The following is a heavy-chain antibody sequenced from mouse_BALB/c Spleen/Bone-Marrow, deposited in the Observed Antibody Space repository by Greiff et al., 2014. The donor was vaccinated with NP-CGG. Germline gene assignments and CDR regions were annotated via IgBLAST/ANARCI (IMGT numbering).Heavy chain of an antibody. CDR2: IYPGDGYT. Sequence: QVQLKHSGAELVRPGTSVKISCKASGYTFTNYWLRWVKQRPGHGLEWIGDIYPGDGYTNYNEKFKGKATLTADTSSSTAYMQLGSLTAEDSAVYFCARDYGYAMDYWGQGTSVTVSS. CDR3: ARDYGYAMDY. D-gene: IGHD1-1*01. V-gene: IGHV1-63*02. J-gene: IGHJ4*01. CDR1: GYTFTNYW.